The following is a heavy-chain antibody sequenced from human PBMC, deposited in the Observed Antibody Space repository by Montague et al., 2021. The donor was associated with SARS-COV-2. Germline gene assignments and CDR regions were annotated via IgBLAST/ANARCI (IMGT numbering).Heavy chain of an antibody. CDR3: VRDGGNWYYFDY. J-gene: IGHJ4*02. CDR2: IYASGST. CDR1: GVSITSYY. D-gene: IGHD3-16*01. V-gene: IGHV4-4*07. Sequence: SETLSLTCSISGVSITSYYWSWVRQHAGKGLEWIGHIYASGSTNYSPSLKSRVRLSIDNPKNQFSPKLESLTAADTAVYYCVRDGGNWYYFDYWGQGALVTVSS.